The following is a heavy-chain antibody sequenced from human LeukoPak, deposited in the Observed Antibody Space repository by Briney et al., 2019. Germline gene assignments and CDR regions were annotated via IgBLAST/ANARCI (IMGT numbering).Heavy chain of an antibody. V-gene: IGHV3-30-3*01. CDR2: ISYDGSNK. CDR1: GFTFSSYA. Sequence: PGGSLRLSCAASGFTFSSYAMHWVRQAPGKGLEWVAFISYDGSNKYYAGSVKGRFTISRDNSKNTMYLQMHSLRADDTALYYCGMGATVGCVDQWGQGTLVSVSS. D-gene: IGHD1-26*01. CDR3: GMGATVGCVDQ. J-gene: IGHJ4*02.